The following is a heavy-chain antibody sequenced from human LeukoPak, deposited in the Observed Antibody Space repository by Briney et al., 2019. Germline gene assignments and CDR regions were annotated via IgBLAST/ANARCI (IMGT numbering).Heavy chain of an antibody. CDR3: VRDFVFNDAFDI. V-gene: IGHV1-2*02. J-gene: IGHJ3*02. CDR2: INPNSDGT. D-gene: IGHD3-3*01. Sequence: ASVKVSCKASGGTFSSYAISWVRQAPGQGLEWMGWINPNSDGTNYAQKFQGRVALTGDTSISTAYMELSSLRSDDTAVYYCVRDFVFNDAFDIWGQGTMVTVSS. CDR1: GGTFSSYA.